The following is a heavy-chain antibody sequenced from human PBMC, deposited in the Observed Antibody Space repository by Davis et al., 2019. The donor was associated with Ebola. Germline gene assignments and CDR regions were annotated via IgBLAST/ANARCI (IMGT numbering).Heavy chain of an antibody. J-gene: IGHJ4*02. CDR3: AKQDAVAGTPVGFDY. CDR2: IYSGGST. D-gene: IGHD6-19*01. Sequence: GSLRLSCAAFGFTVSSNYMSWVRQAPGKGLEWVSVIYSGGSTYYGDSVKGRFTISRDNSKNTLYLQMNSLRAEDTAVYYCAKQDAVAGTPVGFDYWGQGTLVTVSS. V-gene: IGHV3-53*01. CDR1: GFTVSSNY.